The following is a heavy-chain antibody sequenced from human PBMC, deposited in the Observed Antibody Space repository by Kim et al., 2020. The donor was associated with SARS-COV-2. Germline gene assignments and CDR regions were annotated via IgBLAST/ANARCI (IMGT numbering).Heavy chain of an antibody. D-gene: IGHD3-3*01. J-gene: IGHJ4*02. CDR3: ARAGLTRRVGWSDY. V-gene: IGHV3-21*01. CDR1: GFTFSSYS. CDR2: ISSSSSYI. Sequence: GGSLRLSCAASGFTFSSYSMNWVRQAPGKGLEWVSSISSSSSYIYYADSVKGRFTISRDNAKNSLYLQMNSLRAEDTAVYYCARAGLTRRVGWSDYWGQGTLVTVSS.